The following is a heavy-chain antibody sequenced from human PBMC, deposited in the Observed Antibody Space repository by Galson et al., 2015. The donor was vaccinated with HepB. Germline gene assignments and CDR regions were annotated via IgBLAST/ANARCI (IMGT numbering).Heavy chain of an antibody. J-gene: IGHJ4*02. D-gene: IGHD6-19*01. V-gene: IGHV3-66*01. CDR3: ATVPLSYSSTYYFDY. CDR1: GFTVSRNY. Sequence: SLRLSCAASGFTVSRNYMSWVRQAPGKGLEWVSVIYSGSSTYYADPVKGRFTISRDNSKNTPYLQMNSLRAEDTAVYYCATVPLSYSSTYYFDYWGQGTLVTVSS. CDR2: IYSGSST.